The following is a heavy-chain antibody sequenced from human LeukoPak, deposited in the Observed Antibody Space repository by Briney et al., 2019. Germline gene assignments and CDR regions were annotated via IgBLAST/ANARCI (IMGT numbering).Heavy chain of an antibody. Sequence: ASVKVSCKASGYTFTSYAMHWVRQAPGQRLEWMGWINAGNGNTKYSQKFQGRVTMTRDTSTSTVYMELSSLRSEDTAVYYCARDRGMATITEWFDPWGQGTLVTVSS. CDR2: INAGNGNT. D-gene: IGHD5-24*01. CDR1: GYTFTSYA. CDR3: ARDRGMATITEWFDP. J-gene: IGHJ5*02. V-gene: IGHV1-3*01.